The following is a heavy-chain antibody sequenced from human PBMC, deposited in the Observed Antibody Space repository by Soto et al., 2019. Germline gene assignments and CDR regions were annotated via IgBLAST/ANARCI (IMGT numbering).Heavy chain of an antibody. J-gene: IGHJ6*02. CDR3: ARGTTLKLLVGAPPSYGMDV. CDR1: GFTFSSYD. Sequence: GGSLRLSCAASGFTFSSYDMHWVRQATGKGLEWVSAIGTAGDTYYPGSVKGRFTISRENAKNSLYLQMNSLRAGDTAVYYCARGTTLKLLVGAPPSYGMDVWGQG. V-gene: IGHV3-13*01. D-gene: IGHD1-26*01. CDR2: IGTAGDT.